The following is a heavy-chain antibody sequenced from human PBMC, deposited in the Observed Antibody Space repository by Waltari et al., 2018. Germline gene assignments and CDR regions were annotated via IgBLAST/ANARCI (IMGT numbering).Heavy chain of an antibody. J-gene: IGHJ4*02. CDR2: IYSGGST. CDR3: ASSVVVPVGTFDY. Sequence: EVQLVESGGGLIQPGGSLRLSCAASGFTVSSNYMSWVRQAPGKGLEWVSVIYSGGSTYYADSVKGRFTISRDNSKNTLYLQMNSLRAEDTAVYYCASSVVVPVGTFDYWGQGTLVIVSS. CDR1: GFTVSSNY. D-gene: IGHD3-22*01. V-gene: IGHV3-53*01.